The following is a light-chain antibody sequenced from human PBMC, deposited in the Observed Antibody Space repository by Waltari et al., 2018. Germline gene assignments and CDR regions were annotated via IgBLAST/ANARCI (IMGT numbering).Light chain of an antibody. CDR1: QGLVSSDRNTY. J-gene: IGKJ1*01. CDR2: KVS. CDR3: MQGTHWPWT. Sequence: DVAMTQSPLSLPVTLGQQASISCRSRQGLVSSDRNTYFNWFQQRPGQAPRRLLYKVSNRDSGVPDRFSGSGSGTDFTLRISRVEAEDVGVYYCMQGTHWPWTFGQGTKVEIK. V-gene: IGKV2-30*01.